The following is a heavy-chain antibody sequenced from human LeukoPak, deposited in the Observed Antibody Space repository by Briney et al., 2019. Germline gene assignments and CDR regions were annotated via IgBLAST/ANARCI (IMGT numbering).Heavy chain of an antibody. J-gene: IGHJ4*02. D-gene: IGHD2-15*01. V-gene: IGHV4-30-4*02. CDR1: GGSISSGDFY. Sequence: PSETLSLTCAVSGGSISSGDFYWDWIRQPPGKGLEWIGYIYHSGRAYYNPSLKNRATISVDTSKNQFSLKLSSVTAADTAVYYCARDRVGHSAIDYWGQGTLVTVSS. CDR3: ARDRVGHSAIDY. CDR2: IYHSGRA.